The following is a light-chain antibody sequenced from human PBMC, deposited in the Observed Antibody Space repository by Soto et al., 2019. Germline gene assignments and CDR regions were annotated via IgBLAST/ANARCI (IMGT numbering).Light chain of an antibody. CDR3: SSYTSSSTYV. V-gene: IGLV2-18*02. CDR1: SSDVGSSNG. CDR2: DVS. J-gene: IGLJ1*01. Sequence: QSALTRPPSVSGSPGESVTISCTGTSSDVGSSNGVSWYQQPPGTAPRLMIYDVSNRPSGVPDRFSGSKSGNTASLTISGLQAEDEADYYCSSYTSSSTYVFGTGTKVTVL.